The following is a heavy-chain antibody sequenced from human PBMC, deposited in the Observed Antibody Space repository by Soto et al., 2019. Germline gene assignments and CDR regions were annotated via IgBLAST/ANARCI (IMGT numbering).Heavy chain of an antibody. CDR3: AKVFYYYDSSGYYYFDY. V-gene: IGHV3-23*01. Sequence: GGSLRLSCAASGFTFSSYAVSWVRQAPGKGPEWISSISGSGSTIYYADSVKGRFTISRDNSKNALYLQMSSLRAEDTAVYYCAKVFYYYDSSGYYYFDYWGQGTLVTV. D-gene: IGHD3-22*01. CDR2: ISGSGSTI. J-gene: IGHJ4*02. CDR1: GFTFSSYA.